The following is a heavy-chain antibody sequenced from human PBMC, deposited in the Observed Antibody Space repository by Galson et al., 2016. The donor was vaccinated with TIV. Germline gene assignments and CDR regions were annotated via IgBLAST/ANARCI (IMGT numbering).Heavy chain of an antibody. J-gene: IGHJ4*02. CDR1: GGSISSRTYY. V-gene: IGHV4-39*07. D-gene: IGHD3-3*01. CDR2: FFHSGST. Sequence: SETLSLTCSVSGGSISSRTYYWGWIRQPPGRGLEWIGSFFHSGSTYYNPSLKNRVTMSGDTSTQFSLKLTSATAADTAVYYCVRGGITVYGVITTKAHFDYWGQGTLVTVSS. CDR3: VRGGITVYGVITTKAHFDY.